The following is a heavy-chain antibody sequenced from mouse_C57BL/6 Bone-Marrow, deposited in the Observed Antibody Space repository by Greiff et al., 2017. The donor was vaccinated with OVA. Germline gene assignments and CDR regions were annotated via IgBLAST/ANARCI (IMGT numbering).Heavy chain of an antibody. CDR1: GYSITSGYY. V-gene: IGHV3-6*01. J-gene: IGHJ2*01. D-gene: IGHD4-1*01. CDR3: ARLGYYVDY. Sequence: EESGPGLVKPSQSLSLTCSVTGYSITSGYYWNWIRQFPGNKLEWMGYISYDGSNNYNPSLKNRISITRDTSKNQFFLKLNSVTTEVTATYYCARLGYYVDYWGQGTTLTVSS. CDR2: ISYDGSN.